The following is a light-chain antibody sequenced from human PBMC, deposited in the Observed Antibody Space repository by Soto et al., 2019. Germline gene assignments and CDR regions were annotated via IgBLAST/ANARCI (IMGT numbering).Light chain of an antibody. CDR1: QSVSSN. CDR2: GAS. CDR3: KQSKSFPLT. Sequence: EIEMTQSPATLSVSPGERATLSCRASQSVSSNLAWYQQKPGQAPGLLIYGASTRATGIPARFSGSGSGTEFTLTISSLQSEDFATYYCKQSKSFPLTFGGGTKVEIK. V-gene: IGKV3-15*01. J-gene: IGKJ4*01.